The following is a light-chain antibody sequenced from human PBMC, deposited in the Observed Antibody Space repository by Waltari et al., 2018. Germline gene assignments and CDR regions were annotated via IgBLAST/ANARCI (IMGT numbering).Light chain of an antibody. CDR2: HAS. V-gene: IGKV1-16*02. J-gene: IGKJ2*01. CDR3: QQYKSYPYT. CDR1: QGINNH. Sequence: DIQMTQSPSSLSASVGDTVTITCRASQGINNHLAWFQQKPGKAPKSLIYHASRLQSGVPSKFSGSGSGTDFTLTISSLQPEDFATYHCQQYKSYPYTFGQGTKVEI.